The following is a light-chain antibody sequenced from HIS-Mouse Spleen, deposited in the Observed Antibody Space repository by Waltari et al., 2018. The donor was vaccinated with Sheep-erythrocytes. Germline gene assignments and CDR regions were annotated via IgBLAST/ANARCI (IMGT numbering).Light chain of an antibody. Sequence: SYELTQPPSVSVSPGQTASITCSGDKLGDKYACWYQQQPVQSPVLVIYQDTKRPSGIPERVSGSNSGNTATLTISGTQAMDEADYYCQAGDSSTVVGGGGTKLTV. J-gene: IGLJ2*01. V-gene: IGLV3-1*01. CDR2: QDT. CDR3: QAGDSSTVV. CDR1: KLGDKY.